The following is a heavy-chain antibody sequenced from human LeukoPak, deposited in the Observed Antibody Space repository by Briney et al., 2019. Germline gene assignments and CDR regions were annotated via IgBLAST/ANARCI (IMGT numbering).Heavy chain of an antibody. Sequence: PSETLSLTCAVYGGSFRGYYWSWIRQPPGKGLEWIGEINHSGSTNYNPSLKSRVTISVDTSKNQFSLKLSSVTAADTAVYYCARGGDIAAADYYYYYGMDVWGQGTTVTVSS. CDR3: ARGGDIAAADYYYYYGMDV. V-gene: IGHV4-34*01. CDR2: INHSGST. J-gene: IGHJ6*02. CDR1: GGSFRGYY. D-gene: IGHD6-13*01.